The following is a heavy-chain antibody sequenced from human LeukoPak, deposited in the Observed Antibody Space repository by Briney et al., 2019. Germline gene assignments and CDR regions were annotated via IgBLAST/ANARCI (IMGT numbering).Heavy chain of an antibody. D-gene: IGHD5-18*01. V-gene: IGHV1-18*01. CDR3: ARQVDIGMALPDY. J-gene: IGHJ4*02. CDR2: ISAYNRKT. Sequence: ASVKVSCKASGYTFTSYGMTWVRQAPGHGLEWMGWISAYNRKTNYAQKLQGRVTMTTDTSTNTAYMELRSLRSDDTAVYYCARQVDIGMALPDYWGQGTLVTVSS. CDR1: GYTFTSYG.